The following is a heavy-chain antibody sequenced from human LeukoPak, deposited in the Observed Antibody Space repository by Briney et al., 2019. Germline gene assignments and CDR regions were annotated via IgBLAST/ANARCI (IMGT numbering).Heavy chain of an antibody. D-gene: IGHD3-3*01. Sequence: GGSLRLSCAASGFTFSSYGMHWVRQAPGKGLEWVAVIWYDGSNKYYADSVKGRFTISRDNSKNTLYLQMTSLRAEDTAVYYCAKASLEWLLSSSFDYWGQGTLVTVSS. V-gene: IGHV3-33*06. J-gene: IGHJ4*02. CDR3: AKASLEWLLSSSFDY. CDR1: GFTFSSYG. CDR2: IWYDGSNK.